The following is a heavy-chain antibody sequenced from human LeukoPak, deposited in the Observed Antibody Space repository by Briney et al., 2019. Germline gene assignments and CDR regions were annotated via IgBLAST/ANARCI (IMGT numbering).Heavy chain of an antibody. D-gene: IGHD3-10*01. CDR3: ASLYGSGSPAKDY. J-gene: IGHJ4*02. CDR2: LNYSGST. CDR1: GGSISGSTSY. Sequence: SETLSLTCTVSGGSISGSTSYWGWIRQSPGKGLEWIGLLNYSGSTYYNPSLKSRVTISVDTSKNQFSLKLSSVTAADTAVYYCASLYGSGSPAKDYWGQGTLVTVSS. V-gene: IGHV4-39*01.